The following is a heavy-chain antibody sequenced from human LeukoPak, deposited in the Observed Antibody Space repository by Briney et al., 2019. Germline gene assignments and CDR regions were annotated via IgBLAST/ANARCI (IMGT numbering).Heavy chain of an antibody. CDR1: GFTFSSYV. V-gene: IGHV3-33*01. CDR2: IWYDGNNK. CDR3: ARDRYGGSHLDY. J-gene: IGHJ4*02. Sequence: GRALRLSCVASGFTFSSYVMHWVRQSPGKGLEWVALIWYDGNNKDYADSVKGRFTISRDNSKNTLFLEMNSLRAEDTAVYYCARDRYGGSHLDYWGQGTLVTVSS. D-gene: IGHD1-26*01.